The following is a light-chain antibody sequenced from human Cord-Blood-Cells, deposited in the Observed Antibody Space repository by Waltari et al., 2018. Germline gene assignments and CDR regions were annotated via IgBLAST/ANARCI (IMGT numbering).Light chain of an antibody. V-gene: IGLV2-23*01. CDR2: EGS. CDR3: CSYASSSTYVL. J-gene: IGLJ2*01. CDR1: SSDVGSYNL. Sequence: QSALNQPDSVSGSPGQPITISCTGTSSDVGSYNLVSWYQQHPGKAPKLMIYEGSKRPAGVSNRFSGSKSDNTASLTISGLQAEDEADYYCCSYASSSTYVLVGGGTKLTVL.